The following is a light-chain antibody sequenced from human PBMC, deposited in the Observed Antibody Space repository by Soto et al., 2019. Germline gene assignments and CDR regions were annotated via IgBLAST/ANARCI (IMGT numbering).Light chain of an antibody. CDR3: QQYNNWAPWT. CDR2: GAS. V-gene: IGKV3-15*01. Sequence: EMVMTQSPATLSVSPGDRATLSCRASQSVSSNLAWYQQKPGQAPRVLIFGASTRATGIPARFSGSGSGTEFTLTISSLQSEDFAVYYCQQYNNWAPWTFGPGTKVEIK. J-gene: IGKJ1*01. CDR1: QSVSSN.